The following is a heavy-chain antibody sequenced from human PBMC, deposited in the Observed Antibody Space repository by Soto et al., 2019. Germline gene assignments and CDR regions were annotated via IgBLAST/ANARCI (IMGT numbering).Heavy chain of an antibody. D-gene: IGHD3-16*01. CDR1: GGSISSPGYY. CDR3: TRADPRFRYYYYYGMDV. V-gene: IGHV4-31*03. CDR2: IYYSGST. Sequence: SETLSLTCSVSGGSISSPGYYWSWIRQHPGKGLEWIGYIYYSGSTYYNPSLKGRVTISVDKSKDQFSLKLTSVTAADTAVYYCTRADPRFRYYYYYGMDVWGQGATVTVSS. J-gene: IGHJ6*02.